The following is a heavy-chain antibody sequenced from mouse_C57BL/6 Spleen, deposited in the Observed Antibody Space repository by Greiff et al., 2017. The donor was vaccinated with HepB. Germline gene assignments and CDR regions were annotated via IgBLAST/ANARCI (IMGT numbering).Heavy chain of an antibody. V-gene: IGHV1-81*01. CDR3: ARGYGYPYYFDY. J-gene: IGHJ2*01. D-gene: IGHD2-2*01. CDR1: GYTFTSYG. CDR2: IYPRSGNT. Sequence: QVHVKQSGAELARPGASVKLSCKASGYTFTSYGISWVKQRTGQGLEWIGEIYPRSGNTYYNEKFKGKATLTADKSSSTAYMELRSLTSEDSAVYFCARGYGYPYYFDYWGQGTTLTVSS.